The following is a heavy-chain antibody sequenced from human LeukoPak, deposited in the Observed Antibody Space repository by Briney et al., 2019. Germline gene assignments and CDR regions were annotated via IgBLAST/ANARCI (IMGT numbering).Heavy chain of an antibody. D-gene: IGHD3-10*01. V-gene: IGHV3-23*01. CDR3: ALEYYYGSGSYEGPTDY. CDR1: GFTFSSYG. CDR2: ISGRGGST. Sequence: GGTLRLSCAASGFTFSSYGMSWVRQAPGKGLEWVSAISGRGGSTYYADSVKGRLTISRDNSKNTLYLQMNSLRAEDTAVYYCALEYYYGSGSYEGPTDYWGQGTLVTVSS. J-gene: IGHJ4*02.